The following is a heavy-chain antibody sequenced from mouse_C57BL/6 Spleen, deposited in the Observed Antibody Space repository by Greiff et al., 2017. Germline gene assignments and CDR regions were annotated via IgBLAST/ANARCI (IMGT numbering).Heavy chain of an antibody. CDR3: TKDDYGGRFAY. CDR2: IDPENGDT. V-gene: IGHV14-4*01. CDR1: GFNIKDDY. Sequence: EVQLQQSGAELVRPGASVKLSCTASGFNIKDDYMHWVKQRPEQGLEWIGWIDPENGDTEYASKFQGKATITADTSSNTAYLQLSSLTSEDTAVYYCTKDDYGGRFAYWGQGTLVTVSA. J-gene: IGHJ3*01. D-gene: IGHD2-4*01.